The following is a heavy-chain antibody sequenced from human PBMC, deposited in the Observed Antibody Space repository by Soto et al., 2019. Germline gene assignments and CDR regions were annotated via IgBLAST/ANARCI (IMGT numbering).Heavy chain of an antibody. Sequence: QVQLVESGGGVVQPGRSLRLSCAASGFTFSSYAMHWVRQAPGKGLEWVAVISYDGSNKYYADSVKGRFTISRDNSKNTLYLQMNSLRAEDTAVYYCACDMILADISSFGVLDSWGQGTLVTVSS. CDR1: GFTFSSYA. V-gene: IGHV3-30-3*01. D-gene: IGHD2-2*02. CDR3: ACDMILADISSFGVLDS. J-gene: IGHJ5*01. CDR2: ISYDGSNK.